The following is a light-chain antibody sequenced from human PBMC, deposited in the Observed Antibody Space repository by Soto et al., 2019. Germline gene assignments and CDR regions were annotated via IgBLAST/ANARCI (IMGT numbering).Light chain of an antibody. CDR3: QQYGSSPT. Sequence: EIVLTQSPATLSLSPGERATLSCRASQSVSSNLAWYQQKPGQAPSLLIYGAFTRATGIPARFSGTGSGTDFTLTISRLEPEDFAVYYCQQYGSSPTFGQGTKVDIK. V-gene: IGKV3-20*01. CDR1: QSVSSN. J-gene: IGKJ1*01. CDR2: GAF.